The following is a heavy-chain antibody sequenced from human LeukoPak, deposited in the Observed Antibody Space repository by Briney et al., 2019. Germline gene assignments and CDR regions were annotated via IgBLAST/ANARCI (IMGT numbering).Heavy chain of an antibody. CDR3: AREMSPDDYDSSGYSNAFDV. V-gene: IGHV1-18*01. CDR2: ISGYNGNT. D-gene: IGHD3-22*01. CDR1: GYTFTRYG. J-gene: IGHJ3*01. Sequence: ASVKVSCKASGYTFTRYGISWVRQAPGQGLEWMGWISGYNGNTNYAQKFQGRVTMTRDTSITSVHMELSSLRYDDTAMYYCAREMSPDDYDSSGYSNAFDVWGLGTMVTVSS.